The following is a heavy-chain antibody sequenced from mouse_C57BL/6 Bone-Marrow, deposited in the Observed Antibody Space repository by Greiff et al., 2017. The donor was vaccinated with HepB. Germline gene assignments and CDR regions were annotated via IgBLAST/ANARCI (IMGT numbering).Heavy chain of an antibody. J-gene: IGHJ3*01. CDR2: IDPSDSYT. CDR1: GYTFTSYW. Sequence: QVQLQQPGAELVRPGTSVKLSCKASGYTFTSYWMHWVKQRPGQGLEWIGVIDPSDSYTNYNQKFKGKATLTADKSSSTAYMELRSLTSEDSAVYFCARGVERAYWGQGTLVTVSA. D-gene: IGHD1-1*01. V-gene: IGHV1-59*01. CDR3: ARGVERAY.